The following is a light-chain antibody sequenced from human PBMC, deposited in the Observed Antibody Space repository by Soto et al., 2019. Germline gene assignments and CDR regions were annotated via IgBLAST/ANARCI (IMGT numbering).Light chain of an antibody. Sequence: QSALTQSASVSGSPGQSITVSCTGTSSDVGGADNVYWYQQHPGKAPKLMIFDVSNRPSGVSTRFSGSKAGNTAALTISGGQAEDEADHYCNSYTSNSTYVDGRGTKLTVL. V-gene: IGLV2-14*03. CDR1: SSDVGGADN. CDR3: NSYTSNSTYV. CDR2: DVS. J-gene: IGLJ1*01.